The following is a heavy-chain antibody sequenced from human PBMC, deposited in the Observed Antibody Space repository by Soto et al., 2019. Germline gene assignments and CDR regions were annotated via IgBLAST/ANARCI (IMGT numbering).Heavy chain of an antibody. CDR2: ISGSGGST. CDR1: GFTFSSYA. J-gene: IGHJ4*02. D-gene: IGHD3-22*01. Sequence: GGSLRLSCAASGFTFSSYAMSWVRQAPGKGLEWVSAISGSGGSTYYADSVKGRFTISRDNSKNTLYLQMNSLRAEDTAAYYCAKANYYDSSGYPTRVYYFDYWGQGTLVTVSS. CDR3: AKANYYDSSGYPTRVYYFDY. V-gene: IGHV3-23*01.